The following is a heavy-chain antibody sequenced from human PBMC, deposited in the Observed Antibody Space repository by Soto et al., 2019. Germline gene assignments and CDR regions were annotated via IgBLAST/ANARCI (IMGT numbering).Heavy chain of an antibody. CDR1: GGSISSGDYY. J-gene: IGHJ6*02. V-gene: IGHV4-39*01. D-gene: IGHD3-10*01. CDR2: IYYSGNT. CDR3: ARQYYFGSGIYYYGMDV. Sequence: PSETLSLTCTVSGGSISSGDYYWSWIRQPPGKGLEWIGSIYYSGNTYYNPSLKSRVTISVDTAKNQFSLKLSSVTAADTAVYYCARQYYFGSGIYYYGMDVWGQGTTVTVSS.